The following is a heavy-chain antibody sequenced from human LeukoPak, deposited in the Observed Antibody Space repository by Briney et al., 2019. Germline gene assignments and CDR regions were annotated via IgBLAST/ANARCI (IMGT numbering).Heavy chain of an antibody. CDR2: MNPNSGNT. Sequence: TLTLSCTASGYTFTSYDINWGRQAPGHGLEWMGWMNPNSGNTGYAQKFQGRVTMTRNTSISTAYMELSSLRSEDTAVYYCARSFANDDAFDIWGQGTMVTVSS. CDR1: GYTFTSYD. V-gene: IGHV1-8*01. D-gene: IGHD1-1*01. CDR3: ARSFANDDAFDI. J-gene: IGHJ3*02.